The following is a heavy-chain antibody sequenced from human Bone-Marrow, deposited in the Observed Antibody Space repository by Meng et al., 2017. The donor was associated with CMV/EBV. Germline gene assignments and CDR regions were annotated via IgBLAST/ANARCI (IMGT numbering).Heavy chain of an antibody. Sequence: GGSLRLSCAASGFTVSSNYMTWVRQAPGRRPEWVSIIYSGGNTYYGDSVKGRFTISRDNSKNTLYLQMNSLRPEDTAVYYCARPIDYDYWSGPGGMDVWGQGTTVTFSS. V-gene: IGHV3-66*02. J-gene: IGHJ6*02. CDR3: ARPIDYDYWSGPGGMDV. CDR2: IYSGGNT. D-gene: IGHD3-3*01. CDR1: GFTVSSNY.